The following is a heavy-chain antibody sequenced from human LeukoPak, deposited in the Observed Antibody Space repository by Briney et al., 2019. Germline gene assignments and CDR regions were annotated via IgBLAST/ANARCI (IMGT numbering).Heavy chain of an antibody. V-gene: IGHV3-23*01. CDR1: GFTFRSYA. Sequence: PGGSLRLSCAASGFTFRSYAMSWVRQAPGKGLEWVSAISGSGGSTYYADSVKGRFTISKDNSKNTLYLQMNSLRAEDTAVYYCAQDHFPTAMVDYWGQGTLVTVSS. CDR2: ISGSGGST. J-gene: IGHJ4*02. CDR3: AQDHFPTAMVDY. D-gene: IGHD5-18*01.